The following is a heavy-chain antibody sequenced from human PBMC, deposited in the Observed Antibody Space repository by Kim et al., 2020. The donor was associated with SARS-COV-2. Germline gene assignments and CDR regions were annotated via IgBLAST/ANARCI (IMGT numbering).Heavy chain of an antibody. D-gene: IGHD3-3*02. CDR2: IIPMFGSA. CDR1: GGTFSNFG. J-gene: IGHJ6*02. Sequence: SVKVSCKASGGTFSNFGIIWVRQAPGQGLEWMGGIIPMFGSANYAQKFLGRVTITADESTSTAYLEVNNLRSDDTSVYYCARWEVAFFYGLDVWGPGTT. V-gene: IGHV1-69*13. CDR3: ARWEVAFFYGLDV.